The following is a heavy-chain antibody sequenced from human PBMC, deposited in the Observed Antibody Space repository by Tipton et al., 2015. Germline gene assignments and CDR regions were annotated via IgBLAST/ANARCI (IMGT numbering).Heavy chain of an antibody. V-gene: IGHV4-59*05. CDR3: ASPSLPHDRGDYYFQP. CDR2: LYFSGST. J-gene: IGHJ1*01. Sequence: TLSLTCSVSSDSISKYYWSWIRQPPGKGLEWIGSLYFSGSTYYNPSLKSRVTISIDRFKNQFSLKLSSVTAADTAVYYCASPSLPHDRGDYYFQPWGQGSLVTVSS. D-gene: IGHD4-17*01. CDR1: SDSISKYY.